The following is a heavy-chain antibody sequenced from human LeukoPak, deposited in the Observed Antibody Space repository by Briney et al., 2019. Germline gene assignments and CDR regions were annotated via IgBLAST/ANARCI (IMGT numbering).Heavy chain of an antibody. J-gene: IGHJ4*02. Sequence: LTGGSLRLSCAASGFTFDDYAMHWVRQAPGKGLEWVSGISWNSGSIGYADSVKGRFTISRDNAKNSLYLQMNSLRAEDTALYYCAKDIKGYSSSWYGFDYWGQGTLVTVSS. CDR3: AKDIKGYSSSWYGFDY. D-gene: IGHD6-13*01. CDR2: ISWNSGSI. V-gene: IGHV3-9*01. CDR1: GFTFDDYA.